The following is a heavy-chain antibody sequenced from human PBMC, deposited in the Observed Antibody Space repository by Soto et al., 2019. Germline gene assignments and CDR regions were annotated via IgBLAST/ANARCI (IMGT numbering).Heavy chain of an antibody. Sequence: GASVKVSCKASGGTFSSSTISWVLQAPGQGLEWVGGITPIFGKANYAQKFQGRVTITADESTSTAYMELSSLRSEDTALYFCARGWGSDTTTYYYAYWGQGTSVTVSS. CDR1: GGTFSSST. CDR3: ARGWGSDTTTYYYAY. CDR2: ITPIFGKA. V-gene: IGHV1-69*13. D-gene: IGHD3-22*01. J-gene: IGHJ1*01.